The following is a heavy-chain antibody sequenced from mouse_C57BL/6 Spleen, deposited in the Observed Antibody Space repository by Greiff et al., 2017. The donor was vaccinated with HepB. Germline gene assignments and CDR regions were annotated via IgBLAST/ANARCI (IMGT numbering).Heavy chain of an antibody. CDR3: ARPDSSGYRFAY. Sequence: QVQLQQPGAELVMPGASVKLSCKASGYTFTSYWMHWVKQRPRQGLEWIGEIDPSDRYTNYNQKFKGKSTLTVDKSSSTAYMQLSSLTSEDSAVYYCARPDSSGYRFAYWGQGTLVTVSA. J-gene: IGHJ3*01. D-gene: IGHD3-2*02. V-gene: IGHV1-69*01. CDR2: IDPSDRYT. CDR1: GYTFTSYW.